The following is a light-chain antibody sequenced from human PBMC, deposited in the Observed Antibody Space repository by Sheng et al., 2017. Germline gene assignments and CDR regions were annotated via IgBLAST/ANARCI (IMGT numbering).Light chain of an antibody. CDR2: YDS. V-gene: IGLV3-21*04. CDR1: NIGSKP. Sequence: SYVLTQPPSVSVAPGKTARITCGGNNIGSKPVHWYQQKPGQAPVLVIYYDSDRPSGIPERFSGSNSGNTATLTISRVDAGDEADYYCQVWDSDGDHYVFGTGTKVTVL. J-gene: IGLJ1*01. CDR3: QVWDSDGDHYV.